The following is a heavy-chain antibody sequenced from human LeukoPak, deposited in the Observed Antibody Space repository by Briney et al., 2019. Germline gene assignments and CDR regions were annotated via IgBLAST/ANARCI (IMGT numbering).Heavy chain of an antibody. CDR2: ISGSGGST. CDR3: AKDRGWELLLVDDPSYYFDY. CDR1: GFTFSSYA. J-gene: IGHJ4*02. D-gene: IGHD1-26*01. Sequence: GGSLRLSCAVSGFTFSSYAMSWVRQAPGKGLEWVSAISGSGGSTYYADSVKGRFTISRDNSKNTLYLQMNSLRAEDTAVYYCAKDRGWELLLVDDPSYYFDYWGQGTLVTVSS. V-gene: IGHV3-23*01.